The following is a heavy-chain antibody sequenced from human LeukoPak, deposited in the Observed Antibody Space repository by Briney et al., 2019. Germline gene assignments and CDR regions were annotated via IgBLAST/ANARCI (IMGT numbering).Heavy chain of an antibody. Sequence: KDGESLKISCKGSGYSFTSYWIGWVRQMPGKGLEWMGIIYPGDSDTRYSPSFHGQVTISAAKSISTAYPQWSSLKASDTAMYYCARHLGDGYNSGYYYYYGMDVWGQGTTVTVSS. CDR3: ARHLGDGYNSGYYYYYGMDV. V-gene: IGHV5-51*01. CDR2: IYPGDSDT. CDR1: GYSFTSYW. J-gene: IGHJ6*02. D-gene: IGHD5-24*01.